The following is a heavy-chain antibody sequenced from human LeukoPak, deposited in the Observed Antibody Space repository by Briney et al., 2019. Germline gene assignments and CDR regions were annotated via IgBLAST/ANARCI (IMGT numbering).Heavy chain of an antibody. V-gene: IGHV1-2*02. CDR1: GYTFTGYY. Sequence: GASVKVSCKASGYTFTGYYMHWVRQAPGQGLEWMGWINPNSGGTNYAQKFQGRVTMTRDTSISTAYMELSRLRSDDTAVYYCARRRMVRGVIITTHAFDIWGQGTMVTVSS. D-gene: IGHD3-10*01. J-gene: IGHJ3*02. CDR2: INPNSGGT. CDR3: ARRRMVRGVIITTHAFDI.